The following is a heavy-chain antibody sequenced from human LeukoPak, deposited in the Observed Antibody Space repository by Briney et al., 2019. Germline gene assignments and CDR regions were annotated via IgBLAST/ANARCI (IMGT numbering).Heavy chain of an antibody. D-gene: IGHD3-10*01. J-gene: IGHJ4*02. V-gene: IGHV3-7*03. Sequence: PGGSLRLSCAASGFTFSSYWMSWVRQAPGRGLEWVANIKQVGSEKYYVDSVEGRFTISGDNAKNSLYLQMNSLRAEDTALYYCAKGQRGRAGIDYWGQGTLVTVSS. CDR3: AKGQRGRAGIDY. CDR2: IKQVGSEK. CDR1: GFTFSSYW.